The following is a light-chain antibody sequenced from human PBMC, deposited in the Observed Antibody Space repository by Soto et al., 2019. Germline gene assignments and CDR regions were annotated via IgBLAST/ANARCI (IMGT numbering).Light chain of an antibody. J-gene: IGKJ1*01. CDR2: GAS. CDR1: QSISSSY. V-gene: IGKV3-20*01. Sequence: EIVLTQSPGTLSLSPGERATLSCRASQSISSSYLAWYQQKPGQAPRLLVYGASSRATGIPDRFSGSGSRTDFTLTISRLEPEDFAVYYCQQYGSSRTFGQGTKVDI. CDR3: QQYGSSRT.